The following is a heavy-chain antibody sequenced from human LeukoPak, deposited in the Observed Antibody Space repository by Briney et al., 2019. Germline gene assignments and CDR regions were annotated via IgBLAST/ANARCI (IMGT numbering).Heavy chain of an antibody. CDR1: GGTFSSYA. Sequence: GSSVKVSCKASGGTFSSYAISWVRQAPGQGLEWMGGINPIFGTANYAQKFQGRVTITADESTSTAYMELSSLRSEDTAVYYCARDPGYCSSTSCYADGDYWGQGTLVTVSS. J-gene: IGHJ4*02. V-gene: IGHV1-69*01. D-gene: IGHD2-2*01. CDR2: INPIFGTA. CDR3: ARDPGYCSSTSCYADGDY.